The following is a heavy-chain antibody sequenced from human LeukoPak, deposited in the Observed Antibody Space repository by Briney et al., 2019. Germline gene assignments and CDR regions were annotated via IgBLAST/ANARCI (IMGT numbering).Heavy chain of an antibody. CDR1: GSSITAFY. V-gene: IGHV4-59*01. D-gene: IGHD3-3*01. CDR3: QVGDFWSGPPHYYMDV. J-gene: IGHJ6*03. CDR2: FQYGGNS. Sequence: SETLSLTFNVSGSSITAFYWSWIRQSPGKGLEWIGSFQYGGNSKYNPSLKSRVAMSVDTSKRQLSLRLTSVTAADTAVYCTQVGDFWSGPPHYYMDVWGTGTTVTVSS.